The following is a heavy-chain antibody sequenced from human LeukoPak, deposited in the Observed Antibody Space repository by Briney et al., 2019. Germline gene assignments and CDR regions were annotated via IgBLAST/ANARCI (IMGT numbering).Heavy chain of an antibody. CDR1: GGSISSGGYS. J-gene: IGHJ4*02. Sequence: SETLSLTCTVSGGSISSGGYSWSWIRQPPGKGLEWIGSIYYSGSTYYNPSLKSRVTISVDTSKNQFSLKLSSVTAADTAVYYCARDQGVEMATTAFDYWGQGTLVTVSS. CDR3: ARDQGVEMATTAFDY. D-gene: IGHD5-24*01. CDR2: IYYSGST. V-gene: IGHV4-39*02.